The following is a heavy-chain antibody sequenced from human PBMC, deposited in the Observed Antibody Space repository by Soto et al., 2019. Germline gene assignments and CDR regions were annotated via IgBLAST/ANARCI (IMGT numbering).Heavy chain of an antibody. J-gene: IGHJ4*02. Sequence: LSLTCSVSGASISSRDYYWGWIRQTPGKGLEWIGNIDYNGVTYYNPPLKSRVTVSKDTSKNQFSLKVASVTAADTAIYYCGRVMIGTSRHTDSDYWGQGTQVTVS. CDR2: IDYNGVT. CDR3: GRVMIGTSRHTDSDY. D-gene: IGHD2-2*01. CDR1: GASISSRDYY. V-gene: IGHV4-39*01.